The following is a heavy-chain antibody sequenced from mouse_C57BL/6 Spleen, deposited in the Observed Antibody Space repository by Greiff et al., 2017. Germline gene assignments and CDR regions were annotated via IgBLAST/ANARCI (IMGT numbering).Heavy chain of an antibody. CDR3: ARSYYGSGYYFDY. V-gene: IGHV1-69*01. CDR2: IDPSDSYT. J-gene: IGHJ2*01. CDR1: GYTFTSYW. D-gene: IGHD1-1*01. Sequence: QVQLQQPGAELVMPGASVKLSCKASGYTFTSYWMHWVKQRPGQGLEWIGEIDPSDSYTNYNQKFKGKSTLTVDKSSSTAYMQLSSLTSEDSAVYYCARSYYGSGYYFDYWGQGTTLTVSS.